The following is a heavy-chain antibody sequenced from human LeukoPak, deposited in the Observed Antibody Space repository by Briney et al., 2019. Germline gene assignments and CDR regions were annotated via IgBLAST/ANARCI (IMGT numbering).Heavy chain of an antibody. CDR2: IYTSGST. Sequence: SETLSLTCTVSGGSISSGSYYWSWIRQPAGKGLEWIGRIYTSGSTNYNPSLKSRVTISVDTSKNQFSLKLSSVTAADTAVYYCARSSRRKYCSSTSCYPYYYYYYMDVWGKGTTVTASS. CDR3: ARSSRRKYCSSTSCYPYYYYYYMDV. J-gene: IGHJ6*03. D-gene: IGHD2-2*01. V-gene: IGHV4-61*02. CDR1: GGSISSGSYY.